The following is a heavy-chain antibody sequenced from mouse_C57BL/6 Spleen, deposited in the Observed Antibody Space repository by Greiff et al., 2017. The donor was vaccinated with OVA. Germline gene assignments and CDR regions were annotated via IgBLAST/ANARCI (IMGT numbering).Heavy chain of an antibody. CDR3: ARDYGSRYFDV. Sequence: QVQLQQPGAELVMPGASVKLSCKASGYTFTSYWMHWVKQRPGQGLEWIGEIDPSDSYTNYNQKFKGKSTLTVDKSSSTAYKQLSSLTSEDAAVYYCARDYGSRYFDVWGTGTTVTVSS. CDR1: GYTFTSYW. D-gene: IGHD1-1*01. CDR2: IDPSDSYT. V-gene: IGHV1-69*01. J-gene: IGHJ1*03.